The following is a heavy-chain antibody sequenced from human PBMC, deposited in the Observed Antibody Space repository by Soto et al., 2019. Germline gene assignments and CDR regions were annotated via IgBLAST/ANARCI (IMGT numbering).Heavy chain of an antibody. CDR1: GGSISSGGYY. CDR2: IYYSGST. Sequence: PSETLSLTCTVSGGSISSGGYYWSWIRQHPGKGLEWIGYIYYSGSTNYNPSLKSRVTISVDTSKNQFPLKLSSVTAADTAVYYCARAQIVEQLVVAFDIWGQGTMVTVSS. J-gene: IGHJ3*02. CDR3: ARAQIVEQLVVAFDI. D-gene: IGHD6-6*01. V-gene: IGHV4-61*08.